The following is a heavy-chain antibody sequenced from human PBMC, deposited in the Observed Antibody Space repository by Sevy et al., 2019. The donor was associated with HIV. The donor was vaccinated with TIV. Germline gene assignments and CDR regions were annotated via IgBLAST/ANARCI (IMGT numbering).Heavy chain of an antibody. CDR1: GFTFSSYS. CDR2: ISSSSSYI. V-gene: IGHV3-21*01. CDR3: ARLYDSSGYQPFDY. D-gene: IGHD3-22*01. Sequence: GGSLRLSCAASGFTFSSYSMNWVRQAPGKGLEWVSSISSSSSYIYYADSVKGRFTISRDNAKNSLYLQMNSLRAEDTDVDYCARLYDSSGYQPFDYWGQGTLVTVSS. J-gene: IGHJ4*02.